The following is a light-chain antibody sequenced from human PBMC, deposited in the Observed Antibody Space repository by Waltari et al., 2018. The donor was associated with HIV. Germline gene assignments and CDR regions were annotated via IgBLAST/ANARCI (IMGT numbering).Light chain of an antibody. CDR2: EKN. CDR1: SSNIGNNF. J-gene: IGLJ2*01. V-gene: IGLV1-51*01. CDR3: GTWDSSLSATPV. Sequence: QSVLTQPPSVSAAPGQMVTISCSGSSSNIGNNFVSWYQQLPGTAPKRLIYEKNKRPSGIPDRFSGSKSGTSATLGITGLQTGDEANYYCGTWDSSLSATPVFGGGTKLTVL.